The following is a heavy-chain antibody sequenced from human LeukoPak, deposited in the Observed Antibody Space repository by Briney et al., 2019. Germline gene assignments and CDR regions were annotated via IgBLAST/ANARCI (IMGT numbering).Heavy chain of an antibody. Sequence: ASVKVSCKASGGTFSSYAISWVRQAPGQGLEWMGGIIPIFGTANYAQKFQGRVTITADESTSTAYMELSSPRSEDTAVYYCARDGTRGYSYGAIDYWGQGTLVTVSS. J-gene: IGHJ4*02. CDR1: GGTFSSYA. CDR2: IIPIFGTA. D-gene: IGHD5-18*01. V-gene: IGHV1-69*13. CDR3: ARDGTRGYSYGAIDY.